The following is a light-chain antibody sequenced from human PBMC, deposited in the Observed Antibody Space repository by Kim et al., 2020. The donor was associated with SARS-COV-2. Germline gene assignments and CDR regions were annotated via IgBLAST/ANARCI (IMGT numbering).Light chain of an antibody. CDR3: ATWDDSLTGPV. J-gene: IGLJ3*02. CDR2: NNN. V-gene: IGLV1-44*01. Sequence: QSVLTQPPSASGTPGQRVTISCSGTSSNIGSNTVNWYQHLPGTGPKLLIHNNNQRPSRVPDRFSGSKSGTAASLAISGLQSEYEADYYCATWDDSLTGPVFGGGTQLTVL. CDR1: SSNIGSNT.